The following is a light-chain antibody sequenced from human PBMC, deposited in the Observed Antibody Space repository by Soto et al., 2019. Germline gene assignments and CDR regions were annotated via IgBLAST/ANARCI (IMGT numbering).Light chain of an antibody. CDR3: LKSNSVPPI. J-gene: IGKJ5*01. CDR1: QDISNY. V-gene: IGKV1-27*01. Sequence: DIQMTQSPSSLSASVGDRVTITCRASQDISNYLAWYQQKPGKAPVLLIYAASTLQSGVPSRFSGSGSGTDFTLIVSSLQPEDVATYYCLKSNSVPPIFGQGTRLEMK. CDR2: AAS.